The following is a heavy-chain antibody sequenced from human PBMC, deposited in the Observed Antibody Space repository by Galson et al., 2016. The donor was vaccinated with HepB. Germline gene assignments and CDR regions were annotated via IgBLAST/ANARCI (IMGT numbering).Heavy chain of an antibody. D-gene: IGHD2-15*01. CDR1: GFTFSTYG. Sequence: SLRLSCAASGFTFSTYGMDWVRQAPGKGLEWVAVIWYDGSDKYYADSVKGRFTISRDNSKNTMYLQMNSLRAEDTAVYYCARGGRAHYYHYGMDVWGKGTTVTVSS. CDR3: ARGGRAHYYHYGMDV. V-gene: IGHV3-33*01. J-gene: IGHJ6*04. CDR2: IWYDGSDK.